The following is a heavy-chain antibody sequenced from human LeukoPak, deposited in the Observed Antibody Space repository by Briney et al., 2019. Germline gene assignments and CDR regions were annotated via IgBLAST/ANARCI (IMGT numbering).Heavy chain of an antibody. J-gene: IGHJ3*02. CDR3: ARGLLVPAALWPDAFDI. CDR1: GVSFSGYY. V-gene: IGHV4-34*01. D-gene: IGHD2-2*01. CDR2: INHSGST. Sequence: PSETLSLTCAVYGVSFSGYYWSWIRQPPGKGLEWIGEINHSGSTNYNPSLKSRVTISVDTSKNQFSLKLSSVTAADTAVYYCARGLLVPAALWPDAFDIWGQGTMVTVSS.